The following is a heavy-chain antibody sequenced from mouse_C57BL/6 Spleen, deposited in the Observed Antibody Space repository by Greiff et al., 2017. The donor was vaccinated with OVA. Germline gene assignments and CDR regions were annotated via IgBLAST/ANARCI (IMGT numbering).Heavy chain of an antibody. CDR1: GYTFTSYW. CDR3: ATHYYGSSSLILVY. V-gene: IGHV1-72*01. D-gene: IGHD1-1*01. CDR2: IDPNSGGN. Sequence: QVQLQQSGAELVKPGASVKLSCKASGYTFTSYWMHWVKQRPGRGLEWIGRIDPNSGGNKYNEKFKNKATLTVYKPSSTSYMQLSNLTSEDSAVYYCATHYYGSSSLILVYWGQGTSVTVSS. J-gene: IGHJ4*01.